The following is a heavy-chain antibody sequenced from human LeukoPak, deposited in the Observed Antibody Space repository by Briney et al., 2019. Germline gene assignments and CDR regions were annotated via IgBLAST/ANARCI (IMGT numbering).Heavy chain of an antibody. CDR1: GGSISSSSYY. Sequence: SETLSLTCTVSGGSISSSSYYWGWIRQPPGKGLEWIGSIYYSGSTYYNPSLKSRVTISVDTSKNQFSLKLSSVTAADPAVYYCASVVVATWWFDPWGQGTLVTVSS. D-gene: IGHD2-15*01. J-gene: IGHJ5*02. V-gene: IGHV4-39*01. CDR2: IYYSGST. CDR3: ASVVVATWWFDP.